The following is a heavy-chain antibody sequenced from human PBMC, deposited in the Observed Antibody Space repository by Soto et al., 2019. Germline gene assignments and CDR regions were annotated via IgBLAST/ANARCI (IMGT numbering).Heavy chain of an antibody. CDR2: ISVYNGNT. Sequence: ASVKVSCNASGYTFTSYCISWVRQAPGQGLEWMGWISVYNGNTNYAQKLQGRVTMTTDTSTSTAYMELRSLRSDDTAVYYCASGWFGEFVYYFDYWGQGTLVTVSS. CDR1: GYTFTSYC. J-gene: IGHJ4*02. CDR3: ASGWFGEFVYYFDY. D-gene: IGHD3-10*01. V-gene: IGHV1-18*01.